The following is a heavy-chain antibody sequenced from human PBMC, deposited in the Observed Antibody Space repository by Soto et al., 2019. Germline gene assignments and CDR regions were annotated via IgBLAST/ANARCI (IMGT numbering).Heavy chain of an antibody. CDR1: GFTFSSYS. Sequence: EVQLVESGGGLVKPGGSLRLSCAASGFTFSSYSMNWVRQAPGKGLEWVSSISSSSSYIYYAGSVKGRFTISRDNAKNSLYLQMNSLRAEDTAVYYCASSKQQLVRGAFDIWGQGTMVTVSS. V-gene: IGHV3-21*01. CDR2: ISSSSSYI. D-gene: IGHD6-13*01. J-gene: IGHJ3*02. CDR3: ASSKQQLVRGAFDI.